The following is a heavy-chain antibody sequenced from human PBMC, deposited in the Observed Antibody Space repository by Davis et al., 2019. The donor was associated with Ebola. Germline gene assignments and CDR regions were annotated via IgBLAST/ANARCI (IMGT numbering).Heavy chain of an antibody. CDR3: ARGPSIRGFDY. V-gene: IGHV4-59*12. Sequence: SETLSLTCTVSGGSITSYYWSWIRQPPGKGLEWTGYIYYSGSTNYNPSLKSRVTISVDTSKNQFSLRLSSVTAADTTVYYCARGPSIRGFDYWGQGTLVTVSS. D-gene: IGHD3-10*01. CDR1: GGSITSYY. J-gene: IGHJ4*02. CDR2: IYYSGST.